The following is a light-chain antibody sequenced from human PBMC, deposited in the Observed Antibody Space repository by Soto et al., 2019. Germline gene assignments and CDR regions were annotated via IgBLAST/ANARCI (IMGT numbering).Light chain of an antibody. CDR3: QSYDSSLSGWV. CDR2: GNS. J-gene: IGLJ3*02. V-gene: IGLV1-40*01. Sequence: QSVLTQPPSVSGDPGQRVTISCTGSSSNIGAGYDVHWYQQLPGTAPKLLISGNSNRPSGVPDRFSGSKSGTSASLAITGLQAEDEADYYCQSYDSSLSGWVFGGGTKLTVL. CDR1: SSNIGAGYD.